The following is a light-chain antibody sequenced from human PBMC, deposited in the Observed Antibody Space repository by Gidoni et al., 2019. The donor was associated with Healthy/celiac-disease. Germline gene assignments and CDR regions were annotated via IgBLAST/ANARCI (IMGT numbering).Light chain of an antibody. V-gene: IGKV1-12*01. J-gene: IGKJ5*01. CDR3: QQANSFPLT. Sequence: LQMTQSPSSVSASVGDSVTITCRASQGLSSWLAWYQQKPAQAPTLLIYAAASWQGRVPSGFSGSGSGRDFTLTISSLQPDDVATYYCQQANSFPLTFGQXTRLEIK. CDR1: QGLSSW. CDR2: AAA.